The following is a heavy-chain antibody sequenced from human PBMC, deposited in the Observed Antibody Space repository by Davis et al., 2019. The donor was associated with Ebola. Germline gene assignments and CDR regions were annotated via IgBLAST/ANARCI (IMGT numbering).Heavy chain of an antibody. CDR3: ARDRSGSSYPFDS. J-gene: IGHJ4*02. V-gene: IGHV3-74*01. CDR1: GFNISAYW. Sequence: PGGSLRLSCAASGFNISAYWMHWVRQAPGKGLEWVSRINGDGSRTYYADSVKGRFSISRDSANTLHLHMSSLRAGDTAVYYCARDRSGSSYPFDSWGQGTLVTVSS. CDR2: INGDGSRT. D-gene: IGHD1-26*01.